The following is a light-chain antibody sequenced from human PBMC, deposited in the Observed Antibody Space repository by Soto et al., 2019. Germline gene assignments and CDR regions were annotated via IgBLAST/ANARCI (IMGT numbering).Light chain of an antibody. J-gene: IGKJ1*01. CDR2: GAS. CDR3: QHYNNWPPWT. CDR1: QSVSSN. Sequence: EIVMTQSPATLSVSPGERATLSCRASQSVSSNLAWYQQTPGQAPRLLIYGASTRATGIPARFSGSRSGTEFTLTISSLQSEDFAVYYCQHYNNWPPWTFGQGNKVEIK. V-gene: IGKV3-15*01.